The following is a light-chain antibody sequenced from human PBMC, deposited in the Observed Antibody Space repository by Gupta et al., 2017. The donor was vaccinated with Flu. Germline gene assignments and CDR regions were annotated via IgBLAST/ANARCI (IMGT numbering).Light chain of an antibody. CDR3: RQIDSKPLLT. Sequence: SSLSASVGDRLTITCRASQSIRNYLPWSKKNPGEAPELLAYRAPSWPRGAPSRLSGSGCGQDFTLTISSLQPEDCAAYFCRQIDSKPLLTFGHGTKVDIK. CDR2: RAP. J-gene: IGKJ1*01. V-gene: IGKV1-39*01. CDR1: QSIRNY.